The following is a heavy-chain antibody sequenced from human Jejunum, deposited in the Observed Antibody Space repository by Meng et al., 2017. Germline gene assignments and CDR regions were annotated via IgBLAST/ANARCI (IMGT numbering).Heavy chain of an antibody. Sequence: QVQLQESGSGRVKPSQTLSRTGVVSGGSMSSSYYSWGWIRPPPGKGLEWIGYIFNSGSTHFNPSLKSRVTISMDSSKNQFSLNLTSVTAGDTAVYYCARGAGDRFDFWGRGTLVTVSS. CDR1: GGSMSSSYYS. CDR2: IFNSGST. CDR3: ARGAGDRFDF. J-gene: IGHJ4*02. D-gene: IGHD4-17*01. V-gene: IGHV4-30-2*01.